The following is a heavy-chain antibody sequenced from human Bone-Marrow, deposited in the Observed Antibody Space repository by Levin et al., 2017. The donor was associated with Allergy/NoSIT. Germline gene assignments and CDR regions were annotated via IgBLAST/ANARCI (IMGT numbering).Heavy chain of an antibody. CDR2: INPSGPTT. CDR1: GYTFMTYS. CDR3: ARDAGTYPLYYFDF. D-gene: IGHD3-16*01. V-gene: IGHV1-46*01. Sequence: GASVKVSCKASGYTFMTYSIHWIRQAPGQGLEWMATINPSGPTTSSARNFEGRVTMTRDTSTGTVYMELNYLRSEDTAMYYCARDAGTYPLYYFDFWGQGTRVTVSS. J-gene: IGHJ4*02.